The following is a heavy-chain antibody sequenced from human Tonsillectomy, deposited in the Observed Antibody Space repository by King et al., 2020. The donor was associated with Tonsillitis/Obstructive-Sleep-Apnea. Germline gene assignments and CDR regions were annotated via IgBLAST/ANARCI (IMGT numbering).Heavy chain of an antibody. J-gene: IGHJ5*02. CDR1: GGSFRGYY. Sequence: VQLQQWGAGLLKPSETLSLTCAVYGGSFRGYYWSWIRQPPGKGLEWIGEINHSGSTNYNPSLKSRVTISVDTSQNQFSLKLSSVTAADTAVYYCSRDYCSSTSCSPPDWFDPWGQGTLVTVSS. CDR2: INHSGST. CDR3: SRDYCSSTSCSPPDWFDP. D-gene: IGHD2-2*01. V-gene: IGHV4-34*01.